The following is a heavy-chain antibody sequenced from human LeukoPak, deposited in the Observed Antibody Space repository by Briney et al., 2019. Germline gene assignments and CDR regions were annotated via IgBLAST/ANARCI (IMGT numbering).Heavy chain of an antibody. V-gene: IGHV4-34*01. CDR2: INHSGST. CDR3: ARGYKRFLVPGTMDV. D-gene: IGHD3-3*01. CDR1: GGSFSGYY. Sequence: PSETLSLTCAVYGGSFSGYYWSWIRQPPGKGLEWIGEINHSGSTNYNPSLESRVTISVDTSKNQFSLKLSSVTAADTAVYYCARGYKRFLVPGTMDVWGQGTTVTVSS. J-gene: IGHJ6*02.